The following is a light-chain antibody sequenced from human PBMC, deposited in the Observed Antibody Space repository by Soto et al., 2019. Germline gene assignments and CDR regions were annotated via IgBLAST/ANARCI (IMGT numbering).Light chain of an antibody. CDR3: PQYGSSPPYV. Sequence: EVVLTQSPGTLSLSPGERATLSCRASQSVSNNYLAWYQQKPGQSPKLLIFGSSDRATGIPDRFSGSGSGRDFTLTISSLEPEDFTEYYCPQYGSSPPYVFGQGTKLEIK. V-gene: IGKV3-20*01. J-gene: IGKJ2*01. CDR1: QSVSNNY. CDR2: GSS.